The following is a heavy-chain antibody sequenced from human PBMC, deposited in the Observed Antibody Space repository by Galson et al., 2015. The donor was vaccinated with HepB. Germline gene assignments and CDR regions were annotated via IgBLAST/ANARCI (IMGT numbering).Heavy chain of an antibody. CDR3: ARGGYCTSTSCYDYYYGMDV. CDR2: ISTYNGNT. J-gene: IGHJ6*02. V-gene: IGHV1-18*04. D-gene: IGHD2-2*01. Sequence: SVKVSCKASGYTFTSYGISWVRQAPGQGLEWMGWISTYNGNTNFAQKLQGRVTMTTDTSTSTAYMELRSLRSDDTAVYYCARGGYCTSTSCYDYYYGMDVWGQGTTVTVSS. CDR1: GYTFTSYG.